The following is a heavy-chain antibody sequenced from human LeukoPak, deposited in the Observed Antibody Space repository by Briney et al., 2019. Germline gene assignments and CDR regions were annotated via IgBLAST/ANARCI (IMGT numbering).Heavy chain of an antibody. CDR3: AKDHYYGANFPEYFQH. D-gene: IGHD4-23*01. V-gene: IGHV3-23*01. J-gene: IGHJ1*01. Sequence: PGGSLRLSCAASGFTFSDYAMSWVRQAPGKGLEWVPTISGNGGKTYYADSVKGRFTISRDNSKNTLYLQVNSLRAEDTAVYYCAKDHYYGANFPEYFQHWGQGTLVTVSS. CDR2: ISGNGGKT. CDR1: GFTFSDYA.